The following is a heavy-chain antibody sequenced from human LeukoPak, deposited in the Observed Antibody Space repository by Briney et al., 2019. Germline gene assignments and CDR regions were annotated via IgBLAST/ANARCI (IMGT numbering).Heavy chain of an antibody. J-gene: IGHJ4*02. V-gene: IGHV3-23*01. CDR2: ISGSGGST. CDR1: GFTFSSSA. CDR3: ANPYGGNSVGY. Sequence: GGSLRLSCAASGFTFSSSAMSWVRQAPGKGLEWVSGISGSGGSTYYADSVKGRFTISRDNSKNTLYLQMNSLRAEDTAVYYCANPYGGNSVGYWGQGTLVTVSS. D-gene: IGHD4-23*01.